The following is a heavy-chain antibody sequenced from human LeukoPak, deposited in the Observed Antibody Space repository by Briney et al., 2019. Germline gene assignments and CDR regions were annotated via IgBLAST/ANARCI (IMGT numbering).Heavy chain of an antibody. CDR3: ARDLKGRPHEGYAFDI. J-gene: IGHJ3*02. V-gene: IGHV1-18*01. CDR2: ISAYNGNT. Sequence: ASVKVSCKASGYTFTSYGISRVRQAPGQGLEWMGWISAYNGNTNYAQKLQGRVTMTTDTSTSTAYMELSSLRSEDTAVYYCARDLKGRPHEGYAFDIWGQGTMVTVSS. D-gene: IGHD3-10*01. CDR1: GYTFTSYG.